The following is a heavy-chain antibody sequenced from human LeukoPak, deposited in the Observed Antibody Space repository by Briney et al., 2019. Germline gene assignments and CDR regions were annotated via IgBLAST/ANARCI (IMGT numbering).Heavy chain of an antibody. CDR1: GFSFSTYD. CDR3: ARGGYFSLDY. V-gene: IGHV3-23*01. Sequence: GGSPRLSCVTSGFSFSTYDMSWVRQAPGKGLEWVSVITANTHGRITYYEDSAKGRFTISRDSSKDMLYLQMNSLRAEDTAVYFCARGGYFSLDYWGQGTLVTVSS. CDR2: ITANTHGRIT. D-gene: IGHD2/OR15-2a*01. J-gene: IGHJ4*02.